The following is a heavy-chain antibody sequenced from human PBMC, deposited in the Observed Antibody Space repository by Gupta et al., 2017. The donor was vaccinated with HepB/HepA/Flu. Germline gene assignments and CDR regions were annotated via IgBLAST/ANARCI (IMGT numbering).Heavy chain of an antibody. Sequence: QVQLVQSGAEVKKPGSSVKVSCKAAGGTFSSYAISWVRQAPGQGLEWMGRIIPILGIANYAQKFQGRVTITADKSTSTAYMELSSLRSEDTAVYYCARERLYDSIDYWGQGTLVTVSS. CDR2: IIPILGIA. V-gene: IGHV1-69*04. D-gene: IGHD3-22*01. CDR1: GGTFSSYA. J-gene: IGHJ4*02. CDR3: ARERLYDSIDY.